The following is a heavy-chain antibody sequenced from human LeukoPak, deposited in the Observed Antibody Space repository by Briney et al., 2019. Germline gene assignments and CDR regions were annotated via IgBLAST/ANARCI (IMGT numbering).Heavy chain of an antibody. J-gene: IGHJ4*02. D-gene: IGHD6-13*01. CDR2: IYPGDSDT. V-gene: IGHV5-51*01. Sequence: GESLKISCKGSGYSFTSNWIGWVRQMPGKGLEWMGIIYPGDSDTRHSPSFQGQVTISADKSISTAYLQWSSLKASDTAMYYCARQKSIAAAAAFDYWGQGTLVTVSS. CDR3: ARQKSIAAAAAFDY. CDR1: GYSFTSNW.